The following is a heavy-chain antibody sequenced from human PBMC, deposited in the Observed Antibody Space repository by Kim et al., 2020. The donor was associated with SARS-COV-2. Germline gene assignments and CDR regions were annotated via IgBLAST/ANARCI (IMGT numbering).Heavy chain of an antibody. CDR2: FYYSGST. CDR3: ASRGYTYGSDY. V-gene: IGHV4-39*01. D-gene: IGHD5-18*01. Sequence: SETLSLTCTVSCGSISSSSYYWGWIRQPPGKGLEWIGSFYYSGSTFYNPSLKSRVTISVDTSKNQFSLKLSSVTAAATAVYYCASRGYTYGSDYWGQGTLVTVSS. J-gene: IGHJ4*02. CDR1: CGSISSSSYY.